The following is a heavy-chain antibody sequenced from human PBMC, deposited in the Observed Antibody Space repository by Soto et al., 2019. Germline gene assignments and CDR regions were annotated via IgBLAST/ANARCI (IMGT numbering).Heavy chain of an antibody. J-gene: IGHJ4*02. D-gene: IGHD3-22*01. V-gene: IGHV4-34*01. CDR3: ARGRAPFYYYDSSGYHDY. CDR2: INHSGST. CDR1: GGSFRGYY. Sequence: SETLSLTCAVYGGSFRGYYWSWIRQPPGKGLEWIGEINHSGSTNYIPSLKSRVTISVDTSKNQFSLKLSSVTAADTAVYYCARGRAPFYYYDSSGYHDYWGQGTMVTVSS.